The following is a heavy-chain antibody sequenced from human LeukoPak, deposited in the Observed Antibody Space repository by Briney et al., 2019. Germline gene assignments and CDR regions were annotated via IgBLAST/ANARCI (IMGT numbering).Heavy chain of an antibody. J-gene: IGHJ4*02. CDR3: ARAYSSGWYWWFDY. CDR2: INPNSGGT. V-gene: IGHV1-2*02. D-gene: IGHD6-19*01. CDR1: GYTFTGYY. Sequence: ASVKVSCTASGYTFTGYYMHWVRQAPGQGLEWMGWINPNSGGTNYAQKFQGRVTMTRDTSISTAYMELSRLRSDDTAVYYCARAYSSGWYWWFDYWGQGTLVTVSS.